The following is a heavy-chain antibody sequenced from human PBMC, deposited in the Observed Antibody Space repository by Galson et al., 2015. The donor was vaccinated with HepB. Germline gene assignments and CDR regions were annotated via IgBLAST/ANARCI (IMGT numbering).Heavy chain of an antibody. CDR1: GGTFSSYA. CDR3: ARVDTTYGYRSH. V-gene: IGHV1-69*04. CDR2: IIPILGIA. D-gene: IGHD5-18*01. J-gene: IGHJ4*02. Sequence: QSGAEVKKPGASVKVSCKASGGTFSSYAISWVRQAPGQGLEWMGRIIPILGIANYAQKFQGRVTITADKSTSTTYMELSSLRSEDTAVYYCARVDTTYGYRSHWGQGTLVTVSS.